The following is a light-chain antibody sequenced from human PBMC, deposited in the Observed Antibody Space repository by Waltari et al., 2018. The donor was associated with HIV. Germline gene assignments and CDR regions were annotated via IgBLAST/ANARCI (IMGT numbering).Light chain of an antibody. CDR1: FSHIGKNS. CDR3: GTWDANLNGGV. Sequence: QSVLTQPPSVSAAPGQKVTLFCSRSFSHIGKNSVSWYRQFPGTAPKLLIYDNNKRDSGIPDRFSASKSGSSATLGIAGLQTGDEADYYCGTWDANLNGGVFGGGTKLTVL. V-gene: IGLV1-51*01. J-gene: IGLJ3*02. CDR2: DNN.